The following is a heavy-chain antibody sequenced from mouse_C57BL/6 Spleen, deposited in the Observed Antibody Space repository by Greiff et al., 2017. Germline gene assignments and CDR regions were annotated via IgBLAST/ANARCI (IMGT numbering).Heavy chain of an antibody. J-gene: IGHJ3*01. V-gene: IGHV5-17*01. D-gene: IGHD1-1*01. CDR3: ARAGLRWGFAY. Sequence: EVKLMESGGGLVKPGGSLKLSCAASGFTFSDYGMHWVRQAPEKGLEWVAYISSGSSTIYYADTVKGRFTISRDNAKNTLFLQMTSLRSEDTAMYYCARAGLRWGFAYWGQGTLVTVSA. CDR1: GFTFSDYG. CDR2: ISSGSSTI.